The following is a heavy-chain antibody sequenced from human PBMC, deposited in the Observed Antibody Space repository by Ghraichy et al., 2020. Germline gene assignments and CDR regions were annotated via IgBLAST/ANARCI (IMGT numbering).Heavy chain of an antibody. CDR2: IITYNANT. CDR1: GYDFPKYG. CDR3: ARSRHNYDRTAYYSDY. V-gene: IGHV1-18*04. J-gene: IGHJ4*02. Sequence: ASVKVSCKASGYDFPKYGITWVRQAPGQGLEWMGWIITYNANTKYAQKFQGRVTLTTDTTTSTAYMELRSLRSDDTALYFCARSRHNYDRTAYYSDYWGRGTLVTVSS. D-gene: IGHD3-22*01.